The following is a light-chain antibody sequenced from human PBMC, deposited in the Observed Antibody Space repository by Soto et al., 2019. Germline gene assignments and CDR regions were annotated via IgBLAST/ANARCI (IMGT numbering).Light chain of an antibody. Sequence: VMTQPPATLSLSPGESATFSCRASQSVGSNLAWYQQRTGQAPSLLIYTKSTRASGVPDRLSGSGSGTDLKLTINSLQPEDFATYYCQQSYSTPLTCGGGTKVDIK. J-gene: IGKJ4*01. CDR2: TKS. CDR3: QQSYSTPLT. V-gene: IGKV3-15*01. CDR1: QSVGSN.